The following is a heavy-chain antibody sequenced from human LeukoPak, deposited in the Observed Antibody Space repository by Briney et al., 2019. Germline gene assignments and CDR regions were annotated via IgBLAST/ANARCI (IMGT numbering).Heavy chain of an antibody. V-gene: IGHV3-33*01. J-gene: IGHJ4*02. CDR1: GFTFSSYG. Sequence: PGGSLRLSCAASGFTFSSYGMHWVRQAPSKGLEWVAVIWYDGSNKYYADSVKGRFTISRDNSKNTLYLQMNSLRAEDTAVYYCATTPNDYDSSGYYLDYWGQGTLVTVSS. CDR2: IWYDGSNK. D-gene: IGHD3-22*01. CDR3: ATTPNDYDSSGYYLDY.